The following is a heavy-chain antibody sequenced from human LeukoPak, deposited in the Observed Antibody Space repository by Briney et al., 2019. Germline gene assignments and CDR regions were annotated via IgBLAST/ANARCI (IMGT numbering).Heavy chain of an antibody. D-gene: IGHD1-1*01. CDR2: IRSKAYRGTT. J-gene: IGHJ6*02. CDR3: ARGPIQLWIHNAMDV. V-gene: IGHV3-49*04. CDR1: GFTFGDHA. Sequence: GGSLRLSCTGSGFTFGDHAMSWVRRAPGKGLEWVGFIRSKAYRGTTEYAASVKGRFTISRDDSASIAYLQMNSLKTVDTAVYYCARGPIQLWIHNAMDVWGQGTTVTVSS.